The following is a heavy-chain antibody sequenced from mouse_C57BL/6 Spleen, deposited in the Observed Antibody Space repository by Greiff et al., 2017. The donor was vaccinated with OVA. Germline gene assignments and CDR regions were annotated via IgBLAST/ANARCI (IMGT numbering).Heavy chain of an antibody. CDR3: TRSPNYYGSSYYFDY. D-gene: IGHD1-1*01. J-gene: IGHJ2*01. V-gene: IGHV1-15*01. Sequence: QVHVKQSGAELVRPGASVTLSCKASGYTFTDYEMHWVKQTPVHGLEWIGAIDPETGGTAYNQKFKGKAILTADKSSSTAYMELRSLTSEDSAVYYCTRSPNYYGSSYYFDYWGQGTTLTVSS. CDR2: IDPETGGT. CDR1: GYTFTDYE.